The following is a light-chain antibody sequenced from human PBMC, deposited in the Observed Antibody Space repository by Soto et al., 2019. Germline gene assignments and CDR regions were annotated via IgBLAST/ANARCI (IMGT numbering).Light chain of an antibody. Sequence: QSDLTQPASVSGSPGQSITISCTGTSSDIGAYNYVSWYQQHPGKAPKLIISDVSDRPSGVSNRFSGSKSGNTASLTISGLQAEDEADYFCISYTTTDTLWVFGGGTKLTAL. V-gene: IGLV2-14*03. CDR1: SSDIGAYNY. CDR2: DVS. CDR3: ISYTTTDTLWV. J-gene: IGLJ3*02.